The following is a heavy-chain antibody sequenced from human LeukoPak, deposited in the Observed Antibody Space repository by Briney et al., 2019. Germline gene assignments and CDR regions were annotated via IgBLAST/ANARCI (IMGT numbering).Heavy chain of an antibody. CDR2: ISGSGDNT. Sequence: GSLRLSCAASGFSFSSYAMSWVRQAPGKGLEWVSSISGSGDNTYYAESAKGRFTISRDNSKNTLLLQMNSLRAEDTAVFYCAKRSGYTTGWFFDFWGQGTLVTVSS. D-gene: IGHD6-19*01. CDR1: GFSFSSYA. V-gene: IGHV3-23*01. CDR3: AKRSGYTTGWFFDF. J-gene: IGHJ4*02.